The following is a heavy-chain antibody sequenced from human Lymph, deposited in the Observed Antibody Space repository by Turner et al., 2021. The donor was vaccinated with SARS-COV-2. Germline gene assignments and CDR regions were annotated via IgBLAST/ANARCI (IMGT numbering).Heavy chain of an antibody. CDR1: GFTFRTYS. Sequence: EVQLVESGGGLVKPGGSLRLSCAASGFTFRTYSMNWVRQAPGKGREWISSISSSSSYIYYADSVKGRFTISRDDAKNSLYLQMNSLRAEDTAVYYCARDIPTTADYFDYWGQGTLVTVSS. CDR3: ARDIPTTADYFDY. V-gene: IGHV3-21*01. D-gene: IGHD4-17*01. CDR2: ISSSSSYI. J-gene: IGHJ4*02.